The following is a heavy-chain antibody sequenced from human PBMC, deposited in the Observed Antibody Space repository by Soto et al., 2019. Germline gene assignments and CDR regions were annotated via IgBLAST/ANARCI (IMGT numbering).Heavy chain of an antibody. CDR3: AGGLSHGSQRFDY. CDR2: INRSGST. D-gene: IGHD5-18*01. CDR1: GGSFSTYY. Sequence: SETLSLTCAVYGGSFSTYYWNWIRQPPGKGLEWIGEINRSGSTNYNPSLKSRVTISVDTSKNQFSLMLSSVTAADTAVYYCAGGLSHGSQRFDYWGQGALVTVSS. J-gene: IGHJ4*02. V-gene: IGHV4-34*09.